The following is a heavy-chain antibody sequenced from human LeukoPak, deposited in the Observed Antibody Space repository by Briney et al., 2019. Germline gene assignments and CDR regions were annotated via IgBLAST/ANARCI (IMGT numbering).Heavy chain of an antibody. CDR1: GFTFSSYE. CDR3: TKVGYPNY. V-gene: IGHV3-48*03. Sequence: GGSLRLSCAASGFTFSSYEMNWVRQAPGKGLEWVSYISSSGSTIYYADSVKGRFTISRDNSRNTLFLQMSSLRAEDTAVYYCTKVGYPNYWGQGTLVTVSS. J-gene: IGHJ4*02. CDR2: ISSSGSTI. D-gene: IGHD5-12*01.